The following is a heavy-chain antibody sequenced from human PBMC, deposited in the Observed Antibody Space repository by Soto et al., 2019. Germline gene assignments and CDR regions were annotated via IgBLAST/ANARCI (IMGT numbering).Heavy chain of an antibody. Sequence: EVQLVESGGGLVQPGGSLRLSCAASGFTFNAYWMTWVRQAPGKGLEWVANINRDGTETNYVDSVKGRFTVSRDNAKNSLHMKMYSLRAEDPAVYYCVRDRTEYGSYGSSYYDVFDIWGQGTKVTVSS. CDR3: VRDRTEYGSYGSSYYDVFDI. V-gene: IGHV3-7*05. D-gene: IGHD6-6*01. J-gene: IGHJ3*02. CDR2: INRDGTET. CDR1: GFTFNAYW.